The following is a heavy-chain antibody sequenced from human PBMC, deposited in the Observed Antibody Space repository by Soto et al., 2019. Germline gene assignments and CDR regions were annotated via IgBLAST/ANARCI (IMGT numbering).Heavy chain of an antibody. J-gene: IGHJ4*02. CDR2: IYYSGST. Sequence: QLQLQESGPGLVKPSETLSLTCTVSGGSISSSSYYWGWIRQPPGKGLEGIGSIYYSGSTYYSPSLKSRVSISVDTSKNQVSLKLSSVTAAEGGVYYCSRHGGVWDFGGQGTLVTVSS. CDR3: SRHGGVWDF. D-gene: IGHD3-16*01. CDR1: GGSISSSSYY. V-gene: IGHV4-39*01.